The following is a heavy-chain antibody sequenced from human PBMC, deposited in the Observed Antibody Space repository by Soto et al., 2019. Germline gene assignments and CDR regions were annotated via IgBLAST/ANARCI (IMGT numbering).Heavy chain of an antibody. J-gene: IGHJ4*02. D-gene: IGHD1-1*01. CDR3: AKDPPTTGTTFDY. Sequence: PGGSLRLSCAASGFTFSSYGMHWVRQAPGKGLEWVAVISYDGSNKYYADSVKGRFTISRDNSKNTLYLQMNSLRAEDTAVYYCAKDPPTTGTTFDYWGRGTLVNVSS. CDR1: GFTFSSYG. V-gene: IGHV3-30*18. CDR2: ISYDGSNK.